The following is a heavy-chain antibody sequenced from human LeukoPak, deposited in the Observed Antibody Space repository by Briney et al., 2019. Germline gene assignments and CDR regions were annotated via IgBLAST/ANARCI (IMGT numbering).Heavy chain of an antibody. D-gene: IGHD3-3*01. CDR1: GFTFSDYY. V-gene: IGHV3-11*01. Sequence: PGGSLRLSCAASGFTFSDYYMSWIRQAPGKGLEWVSYISSSGSTIHYADSVKGRFTISRDNAKNSLYLQMNSLRAEDTAVYYCARDGYYDFVYGMDVWGQGTTVTVSS. J-gene: IGHJ6*02. CDR2: ISSSGSTI. CDR3: ARDGYYDFVYGMDV.